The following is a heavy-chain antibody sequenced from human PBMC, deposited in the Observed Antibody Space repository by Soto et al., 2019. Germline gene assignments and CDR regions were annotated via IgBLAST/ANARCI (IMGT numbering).Heavy chain of an antibody. CDR2: INHSGST. D-gene: IGHD4-17*01. Sequence: SETLSLTCAVYGGSFSGYYWSWIRQPPGKRPEWIGEINHSGSTNYNPSLKSRVTISVDTSKNQFSLKLSSVTAADTAVYYCARGDYGDYAWGQGTVVTVPQ. V-gene: IGHV4-34*01. CDR3: ARGDYGDYA. CDR1: GGSFSGYY. J-gene: IGHJ4*02.